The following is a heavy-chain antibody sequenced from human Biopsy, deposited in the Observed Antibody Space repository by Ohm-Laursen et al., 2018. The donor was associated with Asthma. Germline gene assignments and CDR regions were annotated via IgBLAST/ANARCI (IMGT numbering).Heavy chain of an antibody. CDR1: GDAMSTSGSY. Sequence: SDTLSLTCIVSGDAMSTSGSYWGWIRQSPGKGLEWIGGIYYSGRTYYKPSLESRVNISANTSKNHFSLKGTSVTAADTAVYYCARAVSSSSYWYFDLWGRGDLVTVSS. CDR3: ARAVSSSSYWYFDL. V-gene: IGHV4-39*02. CDR2: IYYSGRT. J-gene: IGHJ2*01. D-gene: IGHD6-6*01.